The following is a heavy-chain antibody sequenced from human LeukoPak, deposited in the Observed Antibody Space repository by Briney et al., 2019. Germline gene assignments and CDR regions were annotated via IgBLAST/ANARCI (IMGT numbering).Heavy chain of an antibody. V-gene: IGHV3-23*01. CDR2: ISGSGGST. D-gene: IGHD3-22*01. Sequence: GGSLRLSCAASGFTFSSYAMSWVRQAPGKGLEWVSPISGSGGSTYYADSVKGRFTIPRDNSKNTLYLQMNSLRAEDTAVYYCAEPEGGYYDIRPDWGQGTLVTVSS. CDR3: AEPEGGYYDIRPD. CDR1: GFTFSSYA. J-gene: IGHJ4*02.